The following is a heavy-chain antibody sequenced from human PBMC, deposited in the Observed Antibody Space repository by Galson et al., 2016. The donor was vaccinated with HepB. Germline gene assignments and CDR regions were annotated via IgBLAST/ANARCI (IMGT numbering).Heavy chain of an antibody. CDR3: ARILEPGDCTGHSCYFVY. D-gene: IGHD2-8*02. V-gene: IGHV3-30-3*01. J-gene: IGHJ4*02. CDR1: AFTFSSYS. CDR2: ISYDGGRD. Sequence: SLRLSCAASAFTFSSYSMHWVRQAPGKGLECVAVISYDGGRDYYADSVKGRFTISRDNSKNTLYLQMDGLRDEDTAVYYCARILEPGDCTGHSCYFVYWGQGTLVTVSS.